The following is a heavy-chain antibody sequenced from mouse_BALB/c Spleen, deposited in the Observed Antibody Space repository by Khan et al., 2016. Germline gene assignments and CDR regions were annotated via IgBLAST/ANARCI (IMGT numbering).Heavy chain of an antibody. V-gene: IGHV14-3*02. CDR2: IDPANGNT. CDR3: ANWDWYFDV. J-gene: IGHJ1*01. D-gene: IGHD4-1*01. CDR1: GFNIKDTY. Sequence: VQLQQSGAELVKPGASVKLSCTASGFNIKDTYMHWVKQRPEQGLEWIGRIDPANGNTKYDPKFQGKATITEDTSSTPAYLQLSRLTTEDTAVYYCANWDWYFDVWGAGTTVTVSS.